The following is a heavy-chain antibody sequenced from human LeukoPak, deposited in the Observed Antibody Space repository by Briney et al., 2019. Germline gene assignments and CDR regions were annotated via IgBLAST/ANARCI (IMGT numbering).Heavy chain of an antibody. Sequence: GGSLRLSCVASGFSVSTFDMYWVRQAAGGGLEWVAAVGTNHDTLYLRSVKGRFTISRENAKNSLSLEMSYLTVEDTAVYYCTREWRGIASHYSGMDVWGQGTAVIVSS. CDR3: TREWRGIASHYSGMDV. J-gene: IGHJ6*02. D-gene: IGHD3-16*02. CDR1: GFSVSTFD. CDR2: VGTNHDT. V-gene: IGHV3-13*01.